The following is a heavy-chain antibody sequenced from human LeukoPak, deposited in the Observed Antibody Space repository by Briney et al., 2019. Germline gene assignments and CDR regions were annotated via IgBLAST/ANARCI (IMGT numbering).Heavy chain of an antibody. CDR2: ISTSSSTI. J-gene: IGHJ4*02. CDR1: GSTFSSYS. D-gene: IGHD6-19*01. CDR3: ARSEVAGRGAFDY. V-gene: IGHV3-48*01. Sequence: GSLRLSCAAPGSTFSSYSMNLVRQASGKGLEWISYISTSSSTIYYADSVKGRFIISRDNVNNSLYLQMNSLRAEDTALYYCARSEVAGRGAFDYWGQGTLVTVSS.